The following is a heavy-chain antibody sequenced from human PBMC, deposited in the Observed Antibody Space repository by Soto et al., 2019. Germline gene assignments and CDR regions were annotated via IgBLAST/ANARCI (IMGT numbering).Heavy chain of an antibody. CDR2: IYYSGST. CDR1: GGSIASGDSY. CDR3: AREGAASYSYYYGTDV. V-gene: IGHV4-30-4*08. J-gene: IGHJ6*02. D-gene: IGHD3-16*01. Sequence: LSLTCTVSGGSIASGDSYWSWIRQSPGKGLEWIGYIYYSGSTYYNPSLESRFTISVDTSKNQFSLKLNSVTAADTAVYYCAREGAASYSYYYGTDVWGQGTTVTVSS.